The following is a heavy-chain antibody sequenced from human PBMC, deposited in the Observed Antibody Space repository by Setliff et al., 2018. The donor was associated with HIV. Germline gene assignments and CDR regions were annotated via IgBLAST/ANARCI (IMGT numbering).Heavy chain of an antibody. CDR3: ARQGGYNSPLMV. J-gene: IGHJ4*02. D-gene: IGHD3-10*01. V-gene: IGHV4-59*08. Sequence: SSETLSLTCTVSGGSISSYYWNWIRQSPGKGLEWIGYIFDSGTTKYNPSVTSRVTISVDASKNQFFLQLISVTAADTAVYYCARQGGYNSPLMVWGQGKLVTVSS. CDR1: GGSISSYY. CDR2: IFDSGTT.